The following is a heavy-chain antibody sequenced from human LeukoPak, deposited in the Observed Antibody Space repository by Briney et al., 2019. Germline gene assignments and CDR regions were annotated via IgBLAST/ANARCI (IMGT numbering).Heavy chain of an antibody. Sequence: GASVKVSFKASGYTFTGYYMHWVRQAPGQGLEWMGWINPNSGGTNYAQKFQGRVTMTRDTSISTAYMELSRLRSDDTAVYYCARGYGYSSGWPDYWGQGTLVTVSS. J-gene: IGHJ4*02. V-gene: IGHV1-2*02. CDR3: ARGYGYSSGWPDY. CDR1: GYTFTGYY. D-gene: IGHD6-19*01. CDR2: INPNSGGT.